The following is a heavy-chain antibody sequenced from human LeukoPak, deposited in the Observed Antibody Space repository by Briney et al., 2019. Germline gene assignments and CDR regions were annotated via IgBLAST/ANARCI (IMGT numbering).Heavy chain of an antibody. J-gene: IGHJ3*02. V-gene: IGHV1-18*01. D-gene: IGHD4-17*01. Sequence: GASVKVSCKASGYTFTSYGISWVRQAPGQGLEWMGWISAYNGNTNYAQKLQGRVTMTTDTSTSTAYMELRSLRSDDTAVYYCARDAATVTTGGAFDIWGQGTMVTVSS. CDR2: ISAYNGNT. CDR3: ARDAATVTTGGAFDI. CDR1: GYTFTSYG.